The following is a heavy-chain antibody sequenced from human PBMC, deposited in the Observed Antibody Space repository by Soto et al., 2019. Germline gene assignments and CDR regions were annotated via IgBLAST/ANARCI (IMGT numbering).Heavy chain of an antibody. D-gene: IGHD1-7*01. CDR3: ARDQTGTTSDY. CDR2: IWYDGSNK. CDR1: GFTFSSYG. J-gene: IGHJ4*02. Sequence: QVQLVESGGGVVQPGRSLRLSCAASGFTFSSYGMHWVRQAPGKGLEWVAVIWYDGSNKYYADSVKGRFTISRDNSKNTLYLQMNSLRAEDTAVYYCARDQTGTTSDYWGQGTLVTVSS. V-gene: IGHV3-33*01.